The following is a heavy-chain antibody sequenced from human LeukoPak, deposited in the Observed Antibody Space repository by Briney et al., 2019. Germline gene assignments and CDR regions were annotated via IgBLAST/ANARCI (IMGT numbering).Heavy chain of an antibody. CDR2: IIPIFGTA. D-gene: IGHD3-3*01. Sequence: SAKVSCKASGGTFSSYAISWVRQAPGQGLEWMGGIIPIFGTANYAQKFQGRVTITADESTSTAYMELGSLRSEDTAVYYCARDVGITIFGVVHDAFDIWGQGTMVTVSS. J-gene: IGHJ3*02. V-gene: IGHV1-69*01. CDR3: ARDVGITIFGVVHDAFDI. CDR1: GGTFSSYA.